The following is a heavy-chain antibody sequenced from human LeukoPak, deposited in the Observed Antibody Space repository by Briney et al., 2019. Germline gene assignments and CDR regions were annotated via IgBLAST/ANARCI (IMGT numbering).Heavy chain of an antibody. J-gene: IGHJ4*02. CDR3: AKLNVATIVATTFFDY. Sequence: GRSLRLSCAASGFTFSSYAMHWVRQAPGKGLEWVAVISYDGSNKYYADSVKGRFTISRDNSKNTPYLQMNSLRAEDTAVYYCAKLNVATIVATTFFDYWGQGTLVTVSS. D-gene: IGHD5-12*01. V-gene: IGHV3-30*04. CDR1: GFTFSSYA. CDR2: ISYDGSNK.